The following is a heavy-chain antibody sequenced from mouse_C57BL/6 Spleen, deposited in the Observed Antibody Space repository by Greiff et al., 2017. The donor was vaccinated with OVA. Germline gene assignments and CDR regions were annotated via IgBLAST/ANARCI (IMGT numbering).Heavy chain of an antibody. D-gene: IGHD2-2*01. V-gene: IGHV1-18*01. CDR2: INPNNGGT. CDR3: ARRGFYGYLKGFAY. CDR1: GYTFTDYN. Sequence: VQLQQSGPELVKPGASVKIPCKASGYTFTDYNMDWVKQSHGKSLEWIGDINPNNGGTIYNQKFKGKATLTVDKSSSTAYMELRSLTSEDTAVYYCARRGFYGYLKGFAYWGQGTLVTVSA. J-gene: IGHJ3*01.